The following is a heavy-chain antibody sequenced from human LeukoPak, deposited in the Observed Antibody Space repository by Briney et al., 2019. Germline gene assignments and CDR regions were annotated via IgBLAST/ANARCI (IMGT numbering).Heavy chain of an antibody. CDR1: GDSISTYY. D-gene: IGHD4-23*01. Sequence: SETLSLTCTVSGDSISTYYWSWIRQPPGKGLEWVSYIYYSGSTNYNPSLKSRVTISVDTSKNQFSRRLRSVTAADTAVYYCARGMRGFPVVFDFWGQGTLVTVSS. CDR2: IYYSGST. J-gene: IGHJ4*02. V-gene: IGHV4-59*01. CDR3: ARGMRGFPVVFDF.